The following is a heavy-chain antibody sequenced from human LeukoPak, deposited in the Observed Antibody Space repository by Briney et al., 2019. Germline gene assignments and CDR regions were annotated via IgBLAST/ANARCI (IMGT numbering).Heavy chain of an antibody. CDR1: GGSIGSYY. CDR2: IYTSGST. Sequence: SETLSLTCTVSGGSIGSYYWSWIRQPAGKGLEWIGRIYTSGSTDYNPSLKSRVTMSVDKSKNHLSLKLSSVTAADTAVYYCARADFWSGYRFDYWGQGTLVTVSS. V-gene: IGHV4-4*07. CDR3: ARADFWSGYRFDY. J-gene: IGHJ4*02. D-gene: IGHD3-3*01.